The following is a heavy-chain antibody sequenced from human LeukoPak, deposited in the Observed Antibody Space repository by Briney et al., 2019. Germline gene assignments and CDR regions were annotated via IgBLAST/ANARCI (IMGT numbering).Heavy chain of an antibody. CDR2: IYYSGNT. D-gene: IGHD3-10*01. CDR1: GFTFSNYW. Sequence: GSLRLSCAASGFTFSNYWMNWVRQAPGKGLEWIGSIYYSGNTYYNPSLKSRVTISVDTSKNQFSLKLSSVTAADTAVYYCARDPTGSGSHPWGQGTLVTVSS. J-gene: IGHJ5*02. V-gene: IGHV4-39*07. CDR3: ARDPTGSGSHP.